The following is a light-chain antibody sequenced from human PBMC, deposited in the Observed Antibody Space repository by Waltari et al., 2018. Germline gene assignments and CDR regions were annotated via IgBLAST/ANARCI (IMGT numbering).Light chain of an antibody. Sequence: QSALTQPASVSGSPGQSITISCTGTTSDVGSYTLVSWYHHHPGKDPKLIIFEVSERPSGVSNRFSGSKSGNTASLTISGLQAEDEADYHCCSYAGNSIYVFGTGTRVTVL. CDR1: TSDVGSYTL. J-gene: IGLJ1*01. V-gene: IGLV2-23*02. CDR2: EVS. CDR3: CSYAGNSIYV.